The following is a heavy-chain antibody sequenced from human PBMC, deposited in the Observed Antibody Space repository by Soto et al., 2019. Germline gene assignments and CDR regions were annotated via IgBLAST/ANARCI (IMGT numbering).Heavy chain of an antibody. V-gene: IGHV5-51*01. CDR1: GYSFTSYW. CDR3: ARHAEYCSGGSCYQIPYYYYYGMDV. D-gene: IGHD2-15*01. J-gene: IGHJ6*02. Sequence: GESLKISCKGSGYSFTSYWIGWVRQMPGKGLEWMGIIYSGDSDTRYSPSFQGQVTISADKSISTAYLQWSSLKASDTAMYYCARHAEYCSGGSCYQIPYYYYYGMDVWGQGTTVTVSS. CDR2: IYSGDSDT.